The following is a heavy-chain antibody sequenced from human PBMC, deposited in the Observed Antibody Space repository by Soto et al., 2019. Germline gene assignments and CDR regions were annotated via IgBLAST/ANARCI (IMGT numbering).Heavy chain of an antibody. CDR2: ISSSSSYI. J-gene: IGHJ4*02. Sequence: EVQLVESGGGLVKPGGSLRLSCAASGFTFSSYSMNWVRQAPGKGLEWVSSISSSSSYIYYADSVKGRFTISRDNAKNSLYRQMNSLRAEDTAVYYCARGDCSGGSCYSGFDYWGQGTLVTVSS. D-gene: IGHD2-15*01. V-gene: IGHV3-21*01. CDR1: GFTFSSYS. CDR3: ARGDCSGGSCYSGFDY.